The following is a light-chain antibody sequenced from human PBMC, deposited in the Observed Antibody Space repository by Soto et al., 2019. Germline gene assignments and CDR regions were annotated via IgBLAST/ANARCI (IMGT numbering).Light chain of an antibody. CDR1: QSVSGF. CDR2: GAS. CDR3: LQYDTSPLT. V-gene: IGKV3-20*01. J-gene: IGKJ4*01. Sequence: EVVLTQSPATLSLSPGEIATLSCSADQSVSGFLAWYQQKPGQAPRLLMYGASSRGTGIPDRFSGGGSGTDFTLTISRLEPEDFAVYYCLQYDTSPLTFGGGTKVDIK.